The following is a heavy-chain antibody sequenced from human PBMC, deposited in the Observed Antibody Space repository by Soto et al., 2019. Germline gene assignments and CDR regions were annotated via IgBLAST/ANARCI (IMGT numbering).Heavy chain of an antibody. J-gene: IGHJ6*03. Sequence: SETLSLTCTVSGGSISSYYWSWIRQPPGKGLEWIGYIYYSGSTNYNPSLKSRVTISVDTSKNQFSLKLSSVTAADTAVYYCARSGYSYVPMGTDYYYYMDVWGKGTTVTVSS. CDR1: GGSISSYY. CDR2: IYYSGST. CDR3: ARSGYSYVPMGTDYYYYMDV. V-gene: IGHV4-59*01. D-gene: IGHD5-18*01.